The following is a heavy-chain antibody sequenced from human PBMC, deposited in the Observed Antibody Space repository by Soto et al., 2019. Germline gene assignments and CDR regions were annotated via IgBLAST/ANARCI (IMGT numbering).Heavy chain of an antibody. D-gene: IGHD3-3*01. J-gene: IGHJ4*02. Sequence: GPTLVNPTQTLTLTCTFSGFSLSTSGVGVGWIRQPPGKALEWLALIYWDDDKRYSPSLKSRLTITKDTSKNQVVLTMTNMDPVDTATYYCAHTGYYDFWSGYYLPHARFDYWGQGTLVTVAS. CDR3: AHTGYYDFWSGYYLPHARFDY. CDR2: IYWDDDK. V-gene: IGHV2-5*02. CDR1: GFSLSTSGVG.